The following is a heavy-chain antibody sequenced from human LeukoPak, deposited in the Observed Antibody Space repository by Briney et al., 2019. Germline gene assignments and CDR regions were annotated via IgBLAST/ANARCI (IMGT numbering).Heavy chain of an antibody. D-gene: IGHD6-13*01. CDR1: GFTFSSYA. J-gene: IGHJ4*02. Sequence: PGGSLRLSCAASGFTFSSYAIHWVRQAPGKGLEYVSAISSDGGSTYYANSVKGRFTISRDNSKNTLYLQMGGLRGEDMAVYYCAREGPFGSSWLDYWGQGTLVTVSS. CDR2: ISSDGGST. V-gene: IGHV3-64*01. CDR3: AREGPFGSSWLDY.